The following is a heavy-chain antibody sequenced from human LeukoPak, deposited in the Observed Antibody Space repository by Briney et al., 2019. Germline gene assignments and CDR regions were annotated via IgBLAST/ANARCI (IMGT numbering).Heavy chain of an antibody. CDR1: GFTFSSYS. J-gene: IGHJ4*02. CDR2: ISSSSSYI. CDR3: ARDGYYYGSGSYL. V-gene: IGHV3-21*01. D-gene: IGHD3-10*01. Sequence: PGGSLRLSCAAFGFTFSSYSMNRVRQAPGKGLEWVSSISSSSSYIYYADSVKGRFTISRDNAKNSLYLQMNSLRAEDTAVYYCARDGYYYGSGSYLWGQGTLVTVSS.